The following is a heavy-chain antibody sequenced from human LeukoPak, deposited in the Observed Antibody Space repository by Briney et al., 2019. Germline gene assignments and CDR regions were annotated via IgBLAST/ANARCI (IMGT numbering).Heavy chain of an antibody. J-gene: IGHJ6*03. V-gene: IGHV3-7*01. D-gene: IGHD3-3*01. CDR1: GFTFSNYW. CDR2: IREDGSEK. CDR3: ARLNYDFWSGVWEGYYMDV. Sequence: PGGSLRLSCAASGFTFSNYWMTWVRQAPGKGLGWVANIREDGSEKYYVDSVKGRFTVSRDNAKNSLYLQVNSLRAEDTAVYYCARLNYDFWSGVWEGYYMDVWGKGTTVTVSS.